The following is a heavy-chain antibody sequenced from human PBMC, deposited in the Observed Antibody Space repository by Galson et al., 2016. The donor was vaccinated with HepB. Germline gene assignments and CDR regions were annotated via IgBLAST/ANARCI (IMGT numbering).Heavy chain of an antibody. Sequence: SLRLSCAAPGFTFTVYWMYWVRQAPGKGLVWVSHINLDGSTTTYADSVKGRFTISRDNARNTLDLQMDSLRAEDTAVYYCVSGYDAHAYGYWGQGTLVTVSS. D-gene: IGHD2-15*01. CDR3: VSGYDAHAYGY. CDR1: GFTFTVYW. V-gene: IGHV3-74*01. J-gene: IGHJ4*02. CDR2: INLDGSTT.